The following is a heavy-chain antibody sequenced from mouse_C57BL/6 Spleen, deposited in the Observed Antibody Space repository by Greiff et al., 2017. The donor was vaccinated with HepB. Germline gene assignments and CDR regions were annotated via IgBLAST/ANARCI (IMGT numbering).Heavy chain of an antibody. J-gene: IGHJ4*01. V-gene: IGHV1-80*01. CDR1: GYAFSSYW. D-gene: IGHD2-13*01. CDR3: ARFSTTVAMDY. CDR2: IYPGDGDT. Sequence: VQLQQSGAELVKPGASVKISCKASGYAFSSYWMNWVKQRPGKGLEWIGQIYPGDGDTNYNGKFKGKATLTADKSSSTAYMQLSSLTSEDSAVYFCARFSTTVAMDYWGQGTSVTVSS.